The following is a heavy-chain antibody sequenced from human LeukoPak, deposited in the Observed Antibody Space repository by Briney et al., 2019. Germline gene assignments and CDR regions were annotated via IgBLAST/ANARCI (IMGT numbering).Heavy chain of an antibody. CDR2: INPSGGST. Sequence: ASVKVSCKASGYTFTSYYMHWVRQAPGQGLEWMGIINPSGGSTSYAQKFQGRVTMTRDTSTSTVYMELSSPRSEDTAVYYCARADPYDFWSGYYRQYYFDYWGQGTLVTVSS. D-gene: IGHD3-3*01. CDR3: ARADPYDFWSGYYRQYYFDY. J-gene: IGHJ4*02. V-gene: IGHV1-46*01. CDR1: GYTFTSYY.